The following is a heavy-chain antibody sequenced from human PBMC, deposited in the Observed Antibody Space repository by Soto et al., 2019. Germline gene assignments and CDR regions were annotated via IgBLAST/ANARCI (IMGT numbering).Heavy chain of an antibody. Sequence: GGSLRLSCAASGFTFSSYGMHWVRRAPGKGLEWVAVIWYDGSNKYYADSVKGRFTISRDNSKNTLYLQMNRMRAEDTAVYCWARERPFDSGRYGAFDIWGQGTMVTVSS. V-gene: IGHV3-33*01. D-gene: IGHD1-26*01. CDR2: IWYDGSNK. J-gene: IGHJ3*02. CDR1: GFTFSSYG. CDR3: ARERPFDSGRYGAFDI.